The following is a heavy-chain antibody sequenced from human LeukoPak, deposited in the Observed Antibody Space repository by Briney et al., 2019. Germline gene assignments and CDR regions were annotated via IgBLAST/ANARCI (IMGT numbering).Heavy chain of an antibody. CDR3: AKRRYDSSGHFDS. J-gene: IGHJ4*02. CDR2: ISGSGSYT. V-gene: IGHV3-23*01. CDR1: GFTVSDYS. D-gene: IGHD3-22*01. Sequence: GGSLRLSCAASGFTVSDYSMTWVRRAPGKGLEWVSAISGSGSYTDYADSVKGRYTISKDNSKNTVYMRMSSLRAEDTALYYCAKRRYDSSGHFDSWGQGTLVTVSS.